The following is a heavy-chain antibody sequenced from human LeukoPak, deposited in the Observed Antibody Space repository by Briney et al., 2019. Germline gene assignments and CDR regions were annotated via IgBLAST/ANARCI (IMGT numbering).Heavy chain of an antibody. CDR1: GFTFSSYA. Sequence: GGSLRLSCAASGFTFSSYAMSWVRQAPGKGLEWVSAISGSGGGTYYADSVKGRFTISRDNSKNTLYLQMNILRAEDTAVYYCAREREGVRSAFDIWGQGTMVTVSS. D-gene: IGHD3-10*01. CDR2: ISGSGGGT. V-gene: IGHV3-23*01. J-gene: IGHJ3*02. CDR3: AREREGVRSAFDI.